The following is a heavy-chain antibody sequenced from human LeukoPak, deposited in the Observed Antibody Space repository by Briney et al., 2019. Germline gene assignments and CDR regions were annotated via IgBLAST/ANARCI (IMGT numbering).Heavy chain of an antibody. CDR2: ISSSSSSR. J-gene: IGHJ3*02. CDR3: ARGGGGWYLGAFDI. Sequence: GGSLRLSCAASGFTFSSYSMNWVRQAPGKGLEWVSSISSSSSSRYYGDSVKGRFTISRDNAKNSLYLQMNSLRAEDTAVYYCARGGGGWYLGAFDIWGQGTMVTVSS. CDR1: GFTFSSYS. V-gene: IGHV3-21*01. D-gene: IGHD6-19*01.